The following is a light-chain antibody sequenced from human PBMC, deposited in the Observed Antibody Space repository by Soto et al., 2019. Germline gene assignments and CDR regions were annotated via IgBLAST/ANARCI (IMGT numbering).Light chain of an antibody. Sequence: EIVLTQSPGTLSLSPGERATLSCRASQSVSSSYLAWYQQKPGQAPRLLIYGASSRATGIQDRFSGSGSGTDFTLTIRSLQPEDFATYYCKQLNTYPLTFGGGTKVDIK. V-gene: IGKV3-20*01. CDR3: KQLNTYPLT. J-gene: IGKJ4*01. CDR1: QSVSSSY. CDR2: GAS.